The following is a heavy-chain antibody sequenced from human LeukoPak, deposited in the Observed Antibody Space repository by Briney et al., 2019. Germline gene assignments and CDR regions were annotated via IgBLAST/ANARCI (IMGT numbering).Heavy chain of an antibody. J-gene: IGHJ6*02. V-gene: IGHV3-7*01. Sequence: GGSLRLPCAASGFTFSNYWMSWVRQAPGKGLEWWAQIKQDGSDKYYVDSVKGRFNSSRDNAENSLYLQMNSLRAEDTAVYYCAREGYCSSSNCFYGMDVWGQGTTVTVSS. CDR3: AREGYCSSSNCFYGMDV. D-gene: IGHD2-2*01. CDR1: GFTFSNYW. CDR2: IKQDGSDK.